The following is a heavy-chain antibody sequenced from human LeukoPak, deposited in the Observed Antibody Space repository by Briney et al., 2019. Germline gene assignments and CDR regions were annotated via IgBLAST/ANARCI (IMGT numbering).Heavy chain of an antibody. J-gene: IGHJ4*02. D-gene: IGHD6-19*01. Sequence: GGSLRLSCAASGFPFSSYSMNWVRQATGKGMEWVSSISSSSSYIYYADSVKGRFTISRDNAKNSLYLQMNSLRAEDTAVYYCARLGWAVAGRLEFEYWGQGTLVTVSS. CDR2: ISSSSSYI. CDR1: GFPFSSYS. CDR3: ARLGWAVAGRLEFEY. V-gene: IGHV3-21*01.